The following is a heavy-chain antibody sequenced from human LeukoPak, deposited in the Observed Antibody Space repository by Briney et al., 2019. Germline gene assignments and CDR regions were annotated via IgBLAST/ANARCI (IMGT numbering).Heavy chain of an antibody. V-gene: IGHV1-8*01. Sequence: VASVKVSCKASGYTFTSYDINWVRQATGQGLEWMGWMNPNSGNTGYAQKFQGRVTMTRNTSISTAYMELSSLRSEDTAVYYCARGGYSSSWYYYYYYMDVWGKGTTVTVSS. CDR2: MNPNSGNT. J-gene: IGHJ6*03. CDR1: GYTFTSYD. D-gene: IGHD6-13*01. CDR3: ARGGYSSSWYYYYYYMDV.